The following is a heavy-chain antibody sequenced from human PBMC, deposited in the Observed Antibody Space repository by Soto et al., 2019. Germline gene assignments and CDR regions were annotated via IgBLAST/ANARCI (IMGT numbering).Heavy chain of an antibody. CDR2: IYYSGST. Sequence: SETLSLTCTVSGGSISSYYWSWIRQPPGKGLEWIGYIYYSGSTNYNPSLKSRVTISVDTSKNQFSLKLSSVTAADTAVYYCARYFGPGYGDYLGWFDPWGQGTLVTVSS. D-gene: IGHD4-17*01. V-gene: IGHV4-59*01. CDR3: ARYFGPGYGDYLGWFDP. CDR1: GGSISSYY. J-gene: IGHJ5*02.